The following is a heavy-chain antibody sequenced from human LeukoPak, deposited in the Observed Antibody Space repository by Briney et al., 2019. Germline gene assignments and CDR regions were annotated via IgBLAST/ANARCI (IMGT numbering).Heavy chain of an antibody. V-gene: IGHV1-18*04. J-gene: IGHJ4*02. CDR3: ARAAGYRSSTSCYVFDY. CDR2: ISAYNGNT. CDR1: GYTFTSYG. D-gene: IGHD2-2*01. Sequence: ASVKVSCKASGYTFTSYGISWVRQAPGQGLEWMGWISAYNGNTNYAQKLQGRVTMTTDTSTSTAYMELRSLRSDDTAVYYCARAAGYRSSTSCYVFDYWGQGTLVTVSS.